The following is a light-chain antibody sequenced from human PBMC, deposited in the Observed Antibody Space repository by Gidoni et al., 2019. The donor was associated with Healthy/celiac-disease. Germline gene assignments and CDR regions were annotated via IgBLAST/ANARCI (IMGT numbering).Light chain of an antibody. CDR1: QSVSRY. CDR3: QQRSNWPPGIT. J-gene: IGKJ5*01. CDR2: DAS. Sequence: EIVLTQSPATLSLSPGERGTLSCRASQSVSRYLAWYQQKPGQAPRLIIYDASNRATGIPARFSGSGSGTDVTLTISSLEPEDFAVYYCQQRSNWPPGITFXXXTRLEIK. V-gene: IGKV3-11*01.